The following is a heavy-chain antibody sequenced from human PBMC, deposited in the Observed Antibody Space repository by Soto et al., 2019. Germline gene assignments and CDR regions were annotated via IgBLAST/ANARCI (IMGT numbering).Heavy chain of an antibody. D-gene: IGHD6-25*01. CDR2: LSGSASSA. Sequence: GGSLRLSCVASGFTFSTYAMSWVCQAPGEGLEWVSTLSGSASSAYYADSVKGRFTISRDVSKNTLYLQMNSLRAEDRAVYYCAKGLFSTGGFFDYWGQGTLVTVSS. J-gene: IGHJ4*02. CDR3: AKGLFSTGGFFDY. V-gene: IGHV3-23*01. CDR1: GFTFSTYA.